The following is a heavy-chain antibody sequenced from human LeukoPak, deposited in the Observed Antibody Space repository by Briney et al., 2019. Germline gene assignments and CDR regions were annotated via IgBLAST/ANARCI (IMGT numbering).Heavy chain of an antibody. D-gene: IGHD3-16*01. V-gene: IGHV3-13*01. CDR2: IGTAGDT. J-gene: IGHJ4*02. CDR1: GFTFSSYD. CDR3: ARDRQGRGFDY. Sequence: QPGGSLRLSCAASGFTFSSYDLHWVRQATGKGLEWVSGIGTAGDTYYRGSAKGRFTISRENAKNSLYLQMNSLRAGDTAAYYCARDRQGRGFDYWGQGTLVTVSS.